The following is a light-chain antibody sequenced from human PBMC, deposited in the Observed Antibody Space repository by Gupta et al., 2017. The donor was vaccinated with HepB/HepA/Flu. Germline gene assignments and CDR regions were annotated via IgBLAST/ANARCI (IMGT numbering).Light chain of an antibody. J-gene: IGKJ1*01. CDR2: PAS. Sequence: IQTTQSPSSLSASVGDRVTISCRPSQSINNYLNCYQQKPGKAPSLLLDPASSLHRGVPSRVSSSGSCTACTLIISSLQPEDFAADYCQHSYYTPPTTFGQGTKLEIK. CDR3: QHSYYTPPTT. CDR1: QSINNY. V-gene: IGKV1-39*01.